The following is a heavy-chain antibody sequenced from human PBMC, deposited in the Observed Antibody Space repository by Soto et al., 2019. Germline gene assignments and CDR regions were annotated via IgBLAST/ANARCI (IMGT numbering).Heavy chain of an antibody. CDR3: ARGRSSSPGTFDY. CDR2: IYYGGSI. D-gene: IGHD6-19*01. V-gene: IGHV4-31*03. J-gene: IGHJ4*02. CDR1: GGSISRGGYY. Sequence: QVQLQESGPGLVKSSQTLSLTCTVSGGSISRGGYYWNWIRQHPGKGLEWIGYIYYGGSISYNPSLKSRLTIPIDTSKNQLSLQLSSVTAADTAVYHCARGRSSSPGTFDYWGQGTLVTVSS.